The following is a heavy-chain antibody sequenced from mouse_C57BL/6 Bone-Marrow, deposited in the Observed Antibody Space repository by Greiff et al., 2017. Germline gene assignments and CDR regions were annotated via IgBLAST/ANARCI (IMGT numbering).Heavy chain of an antibody. D-gene: IGHD3-3*01. CDR1: GYSITSGYY. V-gene: IGHV3-6*01. J-gene: IGHJ2*01. CDR2: ISYDGSN. Sequence: EVHLVESGPGLVKPSQSLSLTCSVTGYSITSGYYWNWIRQFPGNKLEWMGYISYDGSNNYNPSLKNRIPITRDTSKNQFFRKLNSVTTEDTATYYCAREGHIDYWGQGTTLTVSS. CDR3: AREGHIDY.